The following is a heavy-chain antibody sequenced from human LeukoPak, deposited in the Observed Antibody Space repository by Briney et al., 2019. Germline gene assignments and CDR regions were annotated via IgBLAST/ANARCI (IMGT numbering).Heavy chain of an antibody. CDR3: ARDEGLGIVVVTAIQRVGIYFDY. V-gene: IGHV3-21*01. CDR1: GFTFSSYS. D-gene: IGHD2-21*02. J-gene: IGHJ4*02. Sequence: PGGSLRLACAASGFTFSSYSMNWVRQAPGKGLEWVSSIISSSSYIDYADSVKGRFTISRDNAKNSLYLQMNSLRAEDTAVYYCARDEGLGIVVVTAIQRVGIYFDYWGQGTLVTVSS. CDR2: IISSSSYI.